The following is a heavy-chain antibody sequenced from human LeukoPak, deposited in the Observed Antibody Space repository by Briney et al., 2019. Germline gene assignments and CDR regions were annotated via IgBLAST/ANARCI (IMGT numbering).Heavy chain of an antibody. CDR1: GGSISSGGYC. J-gene: IGHJ6*02. Sequence: SQTLSLTCTVSGGSISSGGYCWSWIRQHPGKGLEWIGYIYYSGSTYYNPSLKSRVTISVDTSKNQFSLKLSSVTAADTAVYYCARGQGIAAAGYYYYYGMDVWGQGTTVTVSS. V-gene: IGHV4-31*03. CDR2: IYYSGST. D-gene: IGHD6-13*01. CDR3: ARGQGIAAAGYYYYYGMDV.